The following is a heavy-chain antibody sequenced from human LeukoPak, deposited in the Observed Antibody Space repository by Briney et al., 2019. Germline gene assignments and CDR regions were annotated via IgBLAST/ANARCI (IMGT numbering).Heavy chain of an antibody. CDR2: INHSGST. Sequence: PSETLSLTCAVYGGSFSGYYWSWIRQPPGKGLEWIGEINHSGSTNYNPSLKSRVTISVDTSKNQFSLKLSSVTAADTAVYYCARECEFASNVAAAGTRAGDYWGQGTLVTVSS. V-gene: IGHV4-34*01. CDR3: ARECEFASNVAAAGTRAGDY. CDR1: GGSFSGYY. J-gene: IGHJ4*02. D-gene: IGHD6-13*01.